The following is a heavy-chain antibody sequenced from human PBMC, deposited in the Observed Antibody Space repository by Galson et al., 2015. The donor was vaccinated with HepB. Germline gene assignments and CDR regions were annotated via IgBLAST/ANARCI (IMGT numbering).Heavy chain of an antibody. J-gene: IGHJ3*02. CDR3: AREGPVVGDAFDI. D-gene: IGHD2-2*01. CDR1: GFTFSSYA. V-gene: IGHV3-30*04. CDR2: ISYDGSNK. Sequence: SLRLSCAASGFTFSSYAMHWVRQAPGKGLEWVAVISYDGSNKYYADSVKGRFTISRDNSKNTLYLQMNSLRAEDTAVYYCAREGPVVGDAFDIWGQGTMFTVSS.